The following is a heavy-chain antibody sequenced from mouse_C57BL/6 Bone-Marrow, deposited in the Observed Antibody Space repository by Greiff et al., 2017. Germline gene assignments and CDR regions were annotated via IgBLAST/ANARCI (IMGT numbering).Heavy chain of an antibody. Sequence: EVQLVESGGGLVKPGGSLKLSCAASGFTFSSYAMSWVRQTPEKRLEWVATISDGGSYTYYPDNVKGRFTISRDNAKNNLYLQMSQLESEDTAMYYCARPDCSFYAMDYWGQGTSVTVSS. CDR2: ISDGGSYT. CDR3: ARPDCSFYAMDY. CDR1: GFTFSSYA. D-gene: IGHD2-12*01. V-gene: IGHV5-4*01. J-gene: IGHJ4*01.